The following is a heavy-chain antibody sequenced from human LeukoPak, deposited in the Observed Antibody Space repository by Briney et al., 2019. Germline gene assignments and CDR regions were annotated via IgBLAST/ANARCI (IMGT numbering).Heavy chain of an antibody. J-gene: IGHJ5*02. CDR3: ARDPSYYYGSGVPGGGWFDP. V-gene: IGHV1-69*01. D-gene: IGHD3-10*01. Sequence: SVKVSCKASGGTFSSYAISWVRQAPGQGLEWMGGIIPIFGTANHAQKFQGRVTITADESTSTAYMELSSLRSEDTAVYYCARDPSYYYGSGVPGGGWFDPWGQGTLVTVSS. CDR2: IIPIFGTA. CDR1: GGTFSSYA.